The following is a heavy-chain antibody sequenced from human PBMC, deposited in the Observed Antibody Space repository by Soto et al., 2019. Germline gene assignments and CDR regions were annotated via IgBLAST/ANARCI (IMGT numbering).Heavy chain of an antibody. D-gene: IGHD2-8*01. CDR2: VSANNGHT. Sequence: ASVKVSCKSSGFTFSNYRLNWVRRAPGQGLEWMGWVSANNGHTNYAQNLQGRVSMTTDTSTSTAYMELRGLTFDDTAVYYCARDIESVTAKHFFYYYAMDVWGQGTTVTVSS. CDR3: ARDIESVTAKHFFYYYAMDV. CDR1: GFTFSNYR. V-gene: IGHV1-18*01. J-gene: IGHJ6*02.